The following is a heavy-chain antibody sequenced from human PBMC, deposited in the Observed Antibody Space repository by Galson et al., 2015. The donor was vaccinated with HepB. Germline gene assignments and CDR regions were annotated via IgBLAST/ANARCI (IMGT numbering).Heavy chain of an antibody. D-gene: IGHD2-15*01. Sequence: SLRLSCAGSPFTFSTYHMNWVRQAPGKGLEWVSSISTRSTYISYADSVKGRFTVSRDNPKNSLFLQMNSLRAENTAVYYCAGGTYCSGGNCYYYYYGMDVWGQGTTVTVSS. CDR3: AGGTYCSGGNCYYYYYGMDV. CDR1: PFTFSTYH. V-gene: IGHV3-21*01. J-gene: IGHJ6*02. CDR2: ISTRSTYI.